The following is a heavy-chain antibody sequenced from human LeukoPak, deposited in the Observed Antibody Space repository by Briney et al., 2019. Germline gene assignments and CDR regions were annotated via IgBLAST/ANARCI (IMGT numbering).Heavy chain of an antibody. CDR2: IIPILGIA. CDR3: ARFRYCSGGSCYALDY. CDR1: GGTFSSYA. J-gene: IGHJ4*02. Sequence: GASVKVSCKASGGTFSSYAISWVRQAPGQGLEWMGRIIPILGIANYAQKFQGRVTITADKSTSTAYMELSSLRSEDTAVYYCARFRYCSGGSCYALDYWGQGTLVTVSS. D-gene: IGHD2-15*01. V-gene: IGHV1-69*04.